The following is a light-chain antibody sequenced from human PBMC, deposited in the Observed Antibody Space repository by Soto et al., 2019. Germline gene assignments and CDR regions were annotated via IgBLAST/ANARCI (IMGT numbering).Light chain of an antibody. V-gene: IGKV3-11*01. CDR2: DAS. Sequence: DIVLAQSPATLSLSPGERATLSCRASQSVSSYLAWYQQKPGQAPRLLIYDASNRATGIPARFSGSGSGTDFTLTISRLEPEDFAVYYCQQRSNWPPGITVGQGTRLEIK. CDR3: QQRSNWPPGIT. J-gene: IGKJ5*01. CDR1: QSVSSY.